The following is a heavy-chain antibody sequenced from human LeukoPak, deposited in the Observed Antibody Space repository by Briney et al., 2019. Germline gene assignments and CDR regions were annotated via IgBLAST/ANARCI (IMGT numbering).Heavy chain of an antibody. D-gene: IGHD6-19*01. V-gene: IGHV1-2*02. CDR2: INPNSGGT. CDR1: GYIFTGYY. CDR3: ARGSREGIAVAGRTDY. J-gene: IGHJ4*02. Sequence: ASVKVSCKASGYIFTGYYMHWVRQAPGQGLEWMGWINPNSGGTNYAQKFQGRVTMTRDTSISTAYMELSRLRSDDTAVYYCARGSREGIAVAGRTDYWGQGTLVTVSS.